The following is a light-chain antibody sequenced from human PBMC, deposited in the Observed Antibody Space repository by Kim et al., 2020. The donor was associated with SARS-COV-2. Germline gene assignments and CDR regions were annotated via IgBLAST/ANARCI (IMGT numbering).Light chain of an antibody. CDR2: GKN. J-gene: IGLJ2*01. CDR3: NSRDSSGNHVV. V-gene: IGLV3-19*01. Sequence: ALGQTVRSTCQGDSLRGYYESWYQQKPGQAPVLVIYGKNDRPSGIPDRFSGSSSGNTASLTITGAQAEDEADYYCNSRDSSGNHVVFGGGTQLTVL. CDR1: SLRGYY.